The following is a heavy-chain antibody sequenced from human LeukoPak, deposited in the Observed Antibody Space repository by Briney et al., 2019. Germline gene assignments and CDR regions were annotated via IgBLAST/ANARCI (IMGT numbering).Heavy chain of an antibody. Sequence: PGGSLRLSCAASGFTFSSFNMNWVRQAPGKGLEWVASIDTTSTYIFYADSVRGRFTISRDHARSSLSLQMHSLTADDTAVYYCARDRIYYDSSGLNDYWGQGTLVTVSS. CDR2: IDTTSTYI. CDR1: GFTFSSFN. V-gene: IGHV3-21*01. CDR3: ARDRIYYDSSGLNDY. D-gene: IGHD3-22*01. J-gene: IGHJ4*02.